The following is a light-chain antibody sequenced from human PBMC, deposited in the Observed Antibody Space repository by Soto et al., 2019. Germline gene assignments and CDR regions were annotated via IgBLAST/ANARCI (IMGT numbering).Light chain of an antibody. Sequence: DIQMTQSPSSLSASVGDRVTITCRASQDISNYLHWYQQRPGKAPRLLIYDASNLERGVPSRFSGTRSGTHFTFSISSLQPEDVATYYCQQSDRRPITFGQGTRREI. J-gene: IGKJ5*01. CDR1: QDISNY. CDR2: DAS. V-gene: IGKV1-33*01. CDR3: QQSDRRPIT.